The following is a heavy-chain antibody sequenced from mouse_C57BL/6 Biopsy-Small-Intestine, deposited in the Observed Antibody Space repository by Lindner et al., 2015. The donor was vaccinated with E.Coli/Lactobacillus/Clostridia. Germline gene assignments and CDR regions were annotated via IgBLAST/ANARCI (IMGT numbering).Heavy chain of an antibody. Sequence: VQLQESGTELARPGASVKLSCKASGYTFTSYGISWVKQRTGQGLEWIGEIYARSGNTYYNEKFKGRATLTADKSSTTAYMELRSLTSEDFTVYYCARGDYYDSSLYWYFDVWGTGTTVTVSS. CDR2: IYARSGNT. D-gene: IGHD1-1*01. CDR3: ARGDYYDSSLYWYFDV. V-gene: IGHV1-81*01. CDR1: GYTFTSYG. J-gene: IGHJ1*03.